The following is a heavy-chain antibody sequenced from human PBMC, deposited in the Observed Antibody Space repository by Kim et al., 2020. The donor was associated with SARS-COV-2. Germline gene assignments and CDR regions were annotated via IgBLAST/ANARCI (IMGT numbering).Heavy chain of an antibody. CDR1: GFTFSGYN. CDR2: IFSGGSQK. Sequence: GGSLRLSCAASGFTFSGYNMHWVRQAPGKGLEWVAAIFSGGSQKYYADSVKGRFTISRDDSIDTLFLELNRLTPEDTAVYHCCPDLVSWGPGTRVTVSS. D-gene: IGHD2-21*01. CDR3: CPDLVS. J-gene: IGHJ4*02. V-gene: IGHV3-30*04.